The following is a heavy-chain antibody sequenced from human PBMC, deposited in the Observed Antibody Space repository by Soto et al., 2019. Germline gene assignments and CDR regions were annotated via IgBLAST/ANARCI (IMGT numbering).Heavy chain of an antibody. Sequence: GGSLRLSCAGSGFTFSSYAMSWVRQAPGKGLEWVSGISGSSYSTYYADSVKGRLTISRDNSQNTLYLQMNSLRAEDTAVYYCAKLYSLSSSFIDHWGQGTLVTVSS. CDR2: ISGSSYST. J-gene: IGHJ4*02. V-gene: IGHV3-23*01. CDR1: GFTFSSYA. CDR3: AKLYSLSSSFIDH. D-gene: IGHD6-13*01.